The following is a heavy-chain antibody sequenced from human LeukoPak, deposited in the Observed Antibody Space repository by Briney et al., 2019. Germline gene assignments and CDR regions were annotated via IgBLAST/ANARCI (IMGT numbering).Heavy chain of an antibody. CDR1: GFTFSSYE. D-gene: IGHD2-2*01. CDR2: ISSSGSTI. V-gene: IGHV3-48*03. J-gene: IGHJ4*02. Sequence: GGSLRLSCAASGFTFSSYEMNWVRQAPGKGLKWVSYISSSGSTIYYADSVKGRFTISRDNAKNSLYLQMNSLRAEDTAVYYCAREYCSSTSCYPMDYWGQGTLVTVSS. CDR3: AREYCSSTSCYPMDY.